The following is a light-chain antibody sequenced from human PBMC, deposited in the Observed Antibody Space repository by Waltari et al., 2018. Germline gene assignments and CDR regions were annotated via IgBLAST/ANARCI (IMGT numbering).Light chain of an antibody. CDR2: EGN. CDR1: SGSIATHS. J-gene: IGLJ2*01. CDR3: QSYDNNNPVV. Sequence: NLMLTQPHPVSESPGKTVTIPCTPSSGSIATHSVQGYQQRPVGSPTTVIYEGNQRPYGVPDRFSGSIDTSSDSASLTISGLRPEDEADYYCQSYDNNNPVVFGGGTKLIVL. V-gene: IGLV6-57*01.